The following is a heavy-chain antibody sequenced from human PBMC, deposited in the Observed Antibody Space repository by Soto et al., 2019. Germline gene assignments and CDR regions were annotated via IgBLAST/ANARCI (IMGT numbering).Heavy chain of an antibody. J-gene: IGHJ4*02. CDR2: ISFDGSNE. Sequence: QVQLVESGGGVVQPGRSLRLSCAASGFSFSSYTMHWVRQAPGKGLGRVTIISFDGSNEYYADSVKGRFTFSRDNSKNTVYLQVISLRTEDTAVYYCARGRGFFYGSVSRNTYFDYWGQGTLVTVSS. CDR3: ARGRGFFYGSVSRNTYFDY. V-gene: IGHV3-30-3*01. CDR1: GFSFSSYT. D-gene: IGHD3-10*01.